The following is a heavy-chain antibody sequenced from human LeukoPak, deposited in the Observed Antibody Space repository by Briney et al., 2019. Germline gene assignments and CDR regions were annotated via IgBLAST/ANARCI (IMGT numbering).Heavy chain of an antibody. J-gene: IGHJ5*02. D-gene: IGHD3-10*01. CDR1: GYTFTGYY. CDR3: AREGAGALWFGKPHQARWFDP. V-gene: IGHV1-2*02. CDR2: INPNSGGT. Sequence: ASVKVSCKASGYTFTGYYMHWVRQAPGQGLEWMGWINPNSGGTNYAQKFQGGVTMTRDTSISTAYMELSRLRSDDTAVYYCAREGAGALWFGKPHQARWFDPWGQGTLVTVSS.